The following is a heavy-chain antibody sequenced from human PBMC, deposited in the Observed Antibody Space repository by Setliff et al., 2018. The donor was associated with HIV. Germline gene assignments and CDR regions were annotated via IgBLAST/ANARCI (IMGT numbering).Heavy chain of an antibody. V-gene: IGHV4-38-2*02. CDR1: GYSISSGYY. Sequence: PSETLSLTCTVSGYSISSGYYWGWIRQPPGKGLEWIGSIYHSGSTYYNPSLKSRVTISVDKSKNQFSLKLTSVTAADTAVYYCTRDQSIAARYLFDPWGQGTLVTVSS. J-gene: IGHJ5*02. D-gene: IGHD6-6*01. CDR3: TRDQSIAARYLFDP. CDR2: IYHSGST.